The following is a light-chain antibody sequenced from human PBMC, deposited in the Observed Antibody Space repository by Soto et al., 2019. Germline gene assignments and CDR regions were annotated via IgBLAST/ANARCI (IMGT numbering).Light chain of an antibody. CDR3: LLYYASAHVVI. V-gene: IGLV7-43*01. CDR2: STT. Sequence: QAVVTQEPSLTVSPGGTVTLTCASSTGAVTSGYSPNWFQQKPGQAPRALIYSTTNKYSWTPARFSGSLLGCKAALTLSGVQPDDEADYYCLLYYASAHVVIFGAGTKLTVL. J-gene: IGLJ2*01. CDR1: TGAVTSGYS.